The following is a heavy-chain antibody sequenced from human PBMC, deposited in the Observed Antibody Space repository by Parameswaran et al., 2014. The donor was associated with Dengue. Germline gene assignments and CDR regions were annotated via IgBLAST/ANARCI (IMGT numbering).Heavy chain of an antibody. Sequence: VRQMPGKGLEWMGIIYPGDSDTRYSPSFQGQVTISADKSISTAYLQWSSLKASDTAMYYCARPRDGYNDDDWYFDLWGPWHPGHRLL. D-gene: IGHD5-24*01. V-gene: IGHV5-51*01. J-gene: IGHJ2*01. CDR3: ARPRDGYNDDDWYFDL. CDR2: IYPGDSDT.